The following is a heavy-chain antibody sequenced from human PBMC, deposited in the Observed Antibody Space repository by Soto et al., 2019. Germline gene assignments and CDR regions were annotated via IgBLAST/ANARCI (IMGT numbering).Heavy chain of an antibody. CDR1: GGSISSVGYS. CDR3: GRGGGYERLKSGNGLEP. CDR2: IYHSGSS. Sequence: PSETLSPTCAVSGGSISSVGYSWSWIRQPPGKGLEWIGYIYHSGSSYYNPSHKSRVTISLDRSKNQFSLKLSSVTAADTAVYCCGRGGGYERLKSGNGLEPWGQGTLVPVSS. D-gene: IGHD3-10*01. J-gene: IGHJ5*02. V-gene: IGHV4-30-2*01.